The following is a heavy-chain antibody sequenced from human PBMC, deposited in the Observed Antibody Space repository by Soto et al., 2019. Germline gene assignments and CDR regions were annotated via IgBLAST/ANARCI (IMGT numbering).Heavy chain of an antibody. CDR1: GGTFSSYA. V-gene: IGHV1-69*12. J-gene: IGHJ4*02. D-gene: IGHD4-4*01. CDR3: ARDGGVYDYSPFDY. CDR2: IIPIFGTA. Sequence: QVQLVQSGAEVKKPGSSVKVSCKASGGTFSSYAISWVRQAPGQGLEWMGGIIPIFGTADYAQKFQGRVTITAHESTSAAYMELSSLRSADTAVYYCARDGGVYDYSPFDYWGQGTLVTVSS.